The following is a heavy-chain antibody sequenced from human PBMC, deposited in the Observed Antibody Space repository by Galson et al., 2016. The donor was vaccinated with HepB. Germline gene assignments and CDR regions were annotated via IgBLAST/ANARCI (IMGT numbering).Heavy chain of an antibody. V-gene: IGHV4-61*02. CDR3: ARELATLTSFDY. Sequence: TLSLTCTVSGGSISSGSYYWSWIRQPAGKGLEWIGRIYTSGSTSYNPSLKSRVTISVDTSKNQFSLKLSSVTAADTAVYYCARELATLTSFDYWGQGTLVTVSS. CDR1: GGSISSGSYY. D-gene: IGHD5-24*01. J-gene: IGHJ4*02. CDR2: IYTSGST.